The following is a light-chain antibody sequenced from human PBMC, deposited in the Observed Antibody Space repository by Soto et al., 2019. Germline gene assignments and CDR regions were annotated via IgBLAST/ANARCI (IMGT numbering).Light chain of an antibody. CDR2: DTS. J-gene: IGKJ4*01. CDR1: QSVSND. CDR3: QQRSTWPRLT. Sequence: EIVLTHSPVILSVSPGERATLSCRASQSVSNDLAWYQQKPGQAPRLLIYDTSRKASGIPDRFSGSGSGTDFTLTISNLEPEDSAVYYCQQRSTWPRLTFGGGTKVEI. V-gene: IGKV3-11*01.